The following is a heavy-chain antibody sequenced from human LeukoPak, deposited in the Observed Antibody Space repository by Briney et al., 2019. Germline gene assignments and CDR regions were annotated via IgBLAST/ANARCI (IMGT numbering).Heavy chain of an antibody. D-gene: IGHD2/OR15-2a*01. Sequence: ASVKVSCKASGYSFSSYDINWVRQATGQGLEWMGWMNPSSGNTGSAQKFQGRVTMTRNTSARTAYMELSSLGSEDTAIYYCARGNSHLDHWGQGTLIIVSS. CDR3: ARGNSHLDH. J-gene: IGHJ1*01. CDR1: GYSFSSYD. CDR2: MNPSSGNT. V-gene: IGHV1-8*01.